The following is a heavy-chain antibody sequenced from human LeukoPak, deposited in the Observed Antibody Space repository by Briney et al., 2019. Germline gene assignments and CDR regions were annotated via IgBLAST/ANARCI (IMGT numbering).Heavy chain of an antibody. CDR3: ARGDAFSGDH. CDR2: IHPEGNEK. CDR1: GFSFTNFW. V-gene: IGHV3-7*04. Sequence: GGSLRLSCAVSGFSFTNFWMSWVRQAPGRGLEWVANIHPEGNEKYHVESVKGRFTISRDNTKNLLFLQMHGLRVEDTAVYYCARGDAFSGDHWGQGTLVTVSS. J-gene: IGHJ4*02.